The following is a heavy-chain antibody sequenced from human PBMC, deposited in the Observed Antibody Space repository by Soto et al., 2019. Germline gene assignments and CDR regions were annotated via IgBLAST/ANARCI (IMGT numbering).Heavy chain of an antibody. J-gene: IGHJ4*02. CDR3: ARQMSSGLWAFDS. V-gene: IGHV4-39*01. CDR1: GDSISRSLSH. CDR2: LSSTVIT. Sequence: PSETRSLTCKVSGDSISRSLSHWFAWIRQPPGKGLEWIGSLSSTVITTHNPSLGSRFTISVDAPNNKFSLEVTSVTAADTGFYYCARQMSSGLWAFDSWGQGTPVTVSS. D-gene: IGHD6-19*01.